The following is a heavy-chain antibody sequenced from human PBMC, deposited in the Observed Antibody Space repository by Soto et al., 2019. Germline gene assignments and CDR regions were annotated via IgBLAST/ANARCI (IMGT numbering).Heavy chain of an antibody. CDR2: ISSSSSYI. J-gene: IGHJ4*02. CDR3: ARDQVAVAGTTGGHFDY. D-gene: IGHD6-19*01. CDR1: GFTFTSYS. Sequence: GGSLRLSCAASGFTFTSYSMNWVRHAPGKGLEWVSSISSSSSYIYYADSVKGRFTISRDNAKNSLYLQMNSLRAEDTAVYYCARDQVAVAGTTGGHFDYWGQGTLVTVSS. V-gene: IGHV3-21*01.